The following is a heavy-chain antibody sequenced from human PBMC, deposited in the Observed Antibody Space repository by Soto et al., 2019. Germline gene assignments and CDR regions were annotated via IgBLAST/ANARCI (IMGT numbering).Heavy chain of an antibody. CDR1: GYTFTSYA. Sequence: QVQLVQSGSELKKPGASVKVSCKASGYTFTSYAMNWVRQAPGQGLEWMGWINTNTGNPTYAQGFTGRFVFSLDTSVSTAYLQICSLKAEDTAVYYCARGVYGGPPPEVYGMDVWGQGTTVTVSS. D-gene: IGHD4-17*01. J-gene: IGHJ6*02. CDR3: ARGVYGGPPPEVYGMDV. V-gene: IGHV7-4-1*01. CDR2: INTNTGNP.